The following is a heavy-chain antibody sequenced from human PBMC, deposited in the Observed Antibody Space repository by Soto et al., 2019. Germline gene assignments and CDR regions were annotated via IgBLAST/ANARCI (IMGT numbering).Heavy chain of an antibody. V-gene: IGHV1-3*01. CDR2: INAGNGNT. Sequence: QVQLVQSGAEVNKPWASVKVSCKASGYSFTSYAMHWVRQAPGQRLEWMGWINAGNGNTKYSQKFQGRVTITRDTSASTAYMELSSLRSEDTAVYYCARDPGYSYGYNWGQGTLVTVSS. CDR1: GYSFTSYA. J-gene: IGHJ4*02. CDR3: ARDPGYSYGYN. D-gene: IGHD5-18*01.